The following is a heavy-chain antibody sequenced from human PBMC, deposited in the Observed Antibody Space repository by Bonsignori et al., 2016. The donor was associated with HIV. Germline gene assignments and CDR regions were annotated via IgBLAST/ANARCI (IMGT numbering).Heavy chain of an antibody. CDR3: TRMLGRTTASQVGF. Sequence: QLQLQESGPGLVKPSETLSLTCTVSGDSIRTTYYWGWIRQPPGKGLEWVGSILYTGITHYNPSLKSRVNISIDTSKNEFSLGLSSATATDTAVYYCTRMLGRTTASQVGFWGQGILVTVSS. CDR2: ILYTGIT. D-gene: IGHD1-14*01. J-gene: IGHJ4*02. CDR1: GDSIRTTYY. V-gene: IGHV4-39*01.